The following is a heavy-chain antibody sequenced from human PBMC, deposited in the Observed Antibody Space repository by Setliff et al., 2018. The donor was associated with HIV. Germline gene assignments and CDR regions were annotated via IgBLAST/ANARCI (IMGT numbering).Heavy chain of an antibody. V-gene: IGHV3-13*01. CDR2: IGTADDT. CDR3: ARGVSGYVREDWFDP. CDR1: GFSFSRYN. Sequence: GGSLRLSCAASGFSFSRYNMNWVRQAPGIGTADDTYYAGSVKGRFTISRDNAKNSLFLQMKSLRAGDTAVYYCARGVSGYVREDWFDPWGQGTLVTVSS. D-gene: IGHD5-12*01. J-gene: IGHJ5*02.